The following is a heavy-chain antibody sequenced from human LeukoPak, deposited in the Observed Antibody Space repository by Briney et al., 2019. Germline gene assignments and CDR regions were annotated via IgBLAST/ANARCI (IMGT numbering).Heavy chain of an antibody. CDR3: ARGGSSSGWHYHAFDI. V-gene: IGHV3-48*03. D-gene: IGHD6-19*01. CDR2: ISSSGSTI. Sequence: SLRLSCAAAGFTPSSYEMNCVRQAPGKWLEWDSSISSSGSTIYYADSVQGRFTISRDNTKSSLYVQMDSLRAEDTAVYYCARGGSSSGWHYHAFDIWGQGTMVTVSS. J-gene: IGHJ3*02. CDR1: GFTPSSYE.